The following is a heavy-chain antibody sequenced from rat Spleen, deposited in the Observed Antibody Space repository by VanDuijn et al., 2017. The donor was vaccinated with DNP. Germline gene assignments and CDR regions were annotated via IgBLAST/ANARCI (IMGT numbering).Heavy chain of an antibody. D-gene: IGHD5-1*01. CDR2: IIPNGGTT. Sequence: EVQLVESGGDLVQPGRSLILSCVASGFTFNNYWMAWIRQVPGKRLDWVASIIPNGGTTYYPDSVKGRFTISRDNVQNTLYLQMDSLRSEDTATYYCARSELAYFAYWGQGVMVTVSS. V-gene: IGHV5-31*01. CDR3: ARSELAYFAY. J-gene: IGHJ2*01. CDR1: GFTFNNYW.